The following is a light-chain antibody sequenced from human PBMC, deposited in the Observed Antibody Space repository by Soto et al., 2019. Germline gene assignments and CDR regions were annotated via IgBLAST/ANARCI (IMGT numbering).Light chain of an antibody. V-gene: IGKV4-1*01. CDR3: QQYYSTPPT. J-gene: IGKJ2*01. CDR2: WAS. CDR1: QSVLYSSNNKNY. Sequence: DIVMTQSPDSLAVSLGERATINCKSSQSVLYSSNNKNYLAWYQQKPGQPPKLLIYWASTRESVVPDRFSGSGCVTDFTLTITSLQAEDVAVYYCQQYYSTPPTSGQGTKLEIK.